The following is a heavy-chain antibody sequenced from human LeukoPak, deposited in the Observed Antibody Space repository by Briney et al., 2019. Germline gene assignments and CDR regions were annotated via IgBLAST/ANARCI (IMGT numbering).Heavy chain of an antibody. D-gene: IGHD2-15*01. CDR1: GGTFSSYA. CDR3: ARDQKIVVVVAATHYYYGMDV. CDR2: IIPILGIA. J-gene: IGHJ6*02. V-gene: IGHV1-69*04. Sequence: SVKVSCKASGGTFSSYAISWVRQAPGQGLEWMGRIIPILGIANYAQKFRGRVTITADKSTSTAYMELSSLRSEDTAVYYCARDQKIVVVVAATHYYYGMDVWGQGTTVTVSS.